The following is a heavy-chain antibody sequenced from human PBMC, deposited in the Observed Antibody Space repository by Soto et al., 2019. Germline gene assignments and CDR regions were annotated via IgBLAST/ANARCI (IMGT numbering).Heavy chain of an antibody. D-gene: IGHD6-13*01. J-gene: IGHJ4*02. CDR3: ARHSSSWARFDY. V-gene: IGHV3-21*01. Sequence: LRLSCAASGFTFSSYSMNWVRQAPGKGLEWVSSISSSSSYIYYADSVKGRFTISRDNAKNSLYLQMNSLRAEDTAVYYCARHSSSWARFDYWGQGTLVTVSS. CDR2: ISSSSSYI. CDR1: GFTFSSYS.